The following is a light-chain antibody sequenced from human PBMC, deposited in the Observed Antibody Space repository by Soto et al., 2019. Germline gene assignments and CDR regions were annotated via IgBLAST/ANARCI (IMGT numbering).Light chain of an antibody. CDR3: SSYTSSNTLV. J-gene: IGLJ3*02. CDR2: EVS. Sequence: QSALTQPASVSGSPGQSITISCIGSSSDVGGYKYVSWYQHPPGKAPKLMIYEVSNRPSGVSDRFSGSKSGNTASLTISGLQTEDEGYYYCSSYTSSNTLVFGGGTKLTVL. V-gene: IGLV2-14*01. CDR1: SSDVGGYKY.